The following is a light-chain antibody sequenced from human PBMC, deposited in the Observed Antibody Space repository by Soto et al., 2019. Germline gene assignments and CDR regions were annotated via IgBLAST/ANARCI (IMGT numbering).Light chain of an antibody. J-gene: IGLJ2*01. CDR3: SSYAGSNNVV. Sequence: QSALTQPPSASGSPGQSVTISCTGTSSDVGGYNYVSWYQQHPGKAPKLMLYEVSKRPSGVPDRFSGSKSGNTASLAVSVLQAEDEADYDCSSYAGSNNVVFGGGTKLTVL. V-gene: IGLV2-8*01. CDR1: SSDVGGYNY. CDR2: EVS.